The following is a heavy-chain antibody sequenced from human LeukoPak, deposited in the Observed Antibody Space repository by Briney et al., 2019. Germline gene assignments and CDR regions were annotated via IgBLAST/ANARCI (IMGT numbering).Heavy chain of an antibody. CDR1: GYSFTSYW. J-gene: IGHJ4*02. V-gene: IGHV5-51*01. CDR3: ARPRYSYAMYYFDY. D-gene: IGHD5-18*01. CDR2: IYPGDSDT. Sequence: GESLKITCKGSGYSFTSYWIGWVRQMPGEGLEWIGIIYPGDSDTRYSPSFQGQVTISADKSISTACLQWSSLKASDTAMYYCARPRYSYAMYYFDYWGQGTLVTVSS.